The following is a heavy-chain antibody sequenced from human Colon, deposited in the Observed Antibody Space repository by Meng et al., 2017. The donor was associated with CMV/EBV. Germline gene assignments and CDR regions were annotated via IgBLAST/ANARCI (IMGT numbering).Heavy chain of an antibody. CDR2: LIPTLGIA. J-gene: IGHJ3*02. CDR3: ARPSAMAVAGNRWRMDAYEI. CDR1: GGTFNSYG. Sequence: LVKVTCKASGGTFNSYGVSWVRQAPGQGLEWMGGLIPTLGIANYAQKFQGRVTFTADKSTSTAYMQLSSLRSEDTALYYCARPSAMAVAGNRWRMDAYEIWGQGTLVTVSS. V-gene: IGHV1-69*10. D-gene: IGHD6-19*01.